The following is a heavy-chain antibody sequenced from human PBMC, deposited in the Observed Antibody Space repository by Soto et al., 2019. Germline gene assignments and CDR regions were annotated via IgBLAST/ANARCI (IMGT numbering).Heavy chain of an antibody. Sequence: CKASGYTFTSYGISLVRQAPGQGLEWMGWISAYNGNTNYAQKLQGRVTMTTDTSTSTAYMELRSLRSDDTAVYYCARDLWDSSGYYWFRPNWFDPWGQGTLVTVSS. D-gene: IGHD3-22*01. CDR3: ARDLWDSSGYYWFRPNWFDP. V-gene: IGHV1-18*04. J-gene: IGHJ5*02. CDR2: ISAYNGNT. CDR1: GYTFTSYG.